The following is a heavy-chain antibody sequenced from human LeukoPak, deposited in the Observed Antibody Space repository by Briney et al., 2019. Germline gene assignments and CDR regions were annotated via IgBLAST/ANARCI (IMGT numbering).Heavy chain of an antibody. CDR2: IYISGST. Sequence: PSETLSLTCTVSGGSISNYYWSWIRQSAGKRMEWIGRIYISGSTNYNPSLKSRVTMSVDTSKNQLSLKLSSVTAADTALYYCARGNYCSGGSCSVFYFDYWGQGTLVTVSS. D-gene: IGHD2-15*01. CDR3: ARGNYCSGGSCSVFYFDY. V-gene: IGHV4-4*07. CDR1: GGSISNYY. J-gene: IGHJ4*02.